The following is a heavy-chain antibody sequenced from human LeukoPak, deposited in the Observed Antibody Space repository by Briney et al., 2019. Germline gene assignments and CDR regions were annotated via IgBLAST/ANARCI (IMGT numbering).Heavy chain of an antibody. CDR1: GFTFSSFW. D-gene: IGHD5-18*01. J-gene: IGHJ3*02. V-gene: IGHV3-7*01. CDR2: IKQDGSER. Sequence: GGSLRPSCAASGFTFSSFWMNWVRQAPGKGLEWVANIKQDGSERYYVDSVRGRFTISRDNAKKSLYLEMNSLRAEDTAVYYCARLHTAMVVDAFDIWGQGTMVTVSS. CDR3: ARLHTAMVVDAFDI.